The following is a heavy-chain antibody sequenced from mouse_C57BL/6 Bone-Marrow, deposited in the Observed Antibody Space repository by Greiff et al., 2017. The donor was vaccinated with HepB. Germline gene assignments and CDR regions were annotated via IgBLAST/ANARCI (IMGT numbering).Heavy chain of an antibody. CDR2: IYPGSGNT. J-gene: IGHJ4*01. CDR3: ASQIYYDYDGYYAMDY. V-gene: IGHV1-76*01. CDR1: GYTFTDYY. D-gene: IGHD2-4*01. Sequence: VQLQQSGAELVRPGASVKLSCKASGYTFTDYYINWVKQRPGQGLEWIARIYPGSGNTYYNEKFKGKATLTAEKSSSTAYMQLSSLTSEDSAVYFCASQIYYDYDGYYAMDYWGQGTSVTVSS.